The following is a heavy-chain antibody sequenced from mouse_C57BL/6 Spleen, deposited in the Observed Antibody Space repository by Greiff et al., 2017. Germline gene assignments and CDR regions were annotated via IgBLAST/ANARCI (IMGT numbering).Heavy chain of an antibody. Sequence: EVKLVESGGGLVKPGGSLKLSCAASGFTFSSYAMSWVRQTPEKRLEWVATISDGSSYTYYPDNVKGRFTISRDNAKNNLYLQMSHLKSEDTAMYYCAREGQLRLPSWFAYWGQGTLVTVSA. CDR1: GFTFSSYA. CDR2: ISDGSSYT. V-gene: IGHV5-4*01. J-gene: IGHJ3*01. CDR3: AREGQLRLPSWFAY. D-gene: IGHD3-2*02.